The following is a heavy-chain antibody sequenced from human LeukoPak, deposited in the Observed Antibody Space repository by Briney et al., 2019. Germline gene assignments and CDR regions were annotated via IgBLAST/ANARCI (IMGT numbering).Heavy chain of an antibody. CDR2: IYSGGST. V-gene: IGHV3-66*01. CDR3: AKEGPIVTMIVVVTGALDY. CDR1: GFTVSSNY. J-gene: IGHJ4*02. Sequence: GGSLRLSCAASGFTVSSNYMSWVRQAPGKGLEWVSVIYSGGSTYYADSVKGRFTISRDNSKNTLYLQMNSLRAEDTAVYYCAKEGPIVTMIVVVTGALDYWGQGTLVTVSS. D-gene: IGHD3-22*01.